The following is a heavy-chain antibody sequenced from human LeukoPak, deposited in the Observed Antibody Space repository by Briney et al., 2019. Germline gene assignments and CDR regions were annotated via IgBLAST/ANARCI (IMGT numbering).Heavy chain of an antibody. CDR1: GYTFNIYY. D-gene: IGHD3-16*02. CDR3: ARDLGVWETYRFSPPS. CDR2: INPNSGGT. V-gene: IGHV1-2*02. Sequence: ASVKVSCKASGYTFNIYYMHWVRQVPGQRLEWMGYINPNSGGTNYAQNFQGRVTMTRDTSISTVYMELDSLRSDATAVYYCARDLGVWETYRFSPPSWGQGTPVTAPS. J-gene: IGHJ5*02.